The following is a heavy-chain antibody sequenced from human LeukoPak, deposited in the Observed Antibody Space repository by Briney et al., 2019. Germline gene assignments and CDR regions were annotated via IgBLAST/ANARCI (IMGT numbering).Heavy chain of an antibody. J-gene: IGHJ6*02. Sequence: GGSLRLSCAASGFTFSSYSMNWVRQAPGKGLEWVAVLLHDGSEKYYADSAKGRFTISRDTSKNMVYLQMNSLRAEETAVYYCARDLGGYGYYGMDVWGQGTTVTVSS. D-gene: IGHD3-22*01. CDR2: LLHDGSEK. CDR3: ARDLGGYGYYGMDV. V-gene: IGHV3-30*03. CDR1: GFTFSSYS.